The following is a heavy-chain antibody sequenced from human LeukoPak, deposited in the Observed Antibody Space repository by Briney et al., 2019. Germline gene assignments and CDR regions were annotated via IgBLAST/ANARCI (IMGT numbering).Heavy chain of an antibody. V-gene: IGHV1-46*01. D-gene: IGHD6-13*01. Sequence: ASVKVSCKASGYTFTSYYMHWVRQAPGQGLEWMGIINPSGGSTSYAQKFQGRVTMTRDMSTSTVYMELSSLRSEDTAVYYCARDPRRGSSWYGSYYYYYMDVWGKGTTVTVSS. CDR2: INPSGGST. J-gene: IGHJ6*03. CDR1: GYTFTSYY. CDR3: ARDPRRGSSWYGSYYYYYMDV.